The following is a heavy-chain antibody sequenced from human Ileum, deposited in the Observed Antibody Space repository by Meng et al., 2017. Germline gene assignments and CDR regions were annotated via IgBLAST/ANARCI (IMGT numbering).Heavy chain of an antibody. D-gene: IGHD2-2*01. Sequence: QVQLVQSGAEVKKPGASVTVPCKASGYTFTGYYMHWVRQAPGQGLEWMGRINPHSGGTNYAQKFQGRVTLTRDTSISTAYMELSRLRSDDTALYYCARDEGSTDSFDIWGQGTLVTVSS. CDR1: GYTFTGYY. CDR2: INPHSGGT. V-gene: IGHV1-2*06. J-gene: IGHJ3*02. CDR3: ARDEGSTDSFDI.